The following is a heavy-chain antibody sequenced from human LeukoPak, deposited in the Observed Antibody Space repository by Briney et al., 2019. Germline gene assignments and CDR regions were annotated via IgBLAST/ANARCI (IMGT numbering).Heavy chain of an antibody. V-gene: IGHV4-31*03. CDR3: ARGLNRYQLPPYYYYGMDV. D-gene: IGHD2-2*01. CDR1: GGSISRGGYY. J-gene: IGHJ6*02. CDR2: INHSGST. Sequence: ESGPGLVKPSQTLSLTCTVSGGSISRGGYYWSWIRQPPGKGLEWIGEINHSGSTNYNPSLKSRVTISVDTSKNQFSLKLSSVTAADTAVYYCARGLNRYQLPPYYYYGMDVWGQGTTVTVSS.